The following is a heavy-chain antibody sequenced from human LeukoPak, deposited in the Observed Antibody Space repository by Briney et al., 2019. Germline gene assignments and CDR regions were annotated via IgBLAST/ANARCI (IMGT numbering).Heavy chain of an antibody. J-gene: IGHJ5*02. Sequence: SETLSLTCTVSGGSISSYYWSWIRQPPGKGLEWIGYIYYSGSANYNPSLKSRVTISVDTSKNQFSLKLSSVTAADTAVYYCASYWGSGANWFDPWGQGTLVTVSS. CDR3: ASYWGSGANWFDP. CDR2: IYYSGSA. D-gene: IGHD7-27*01. V-gene: IGHV4-59*01. CDR1: GGSISSYY.